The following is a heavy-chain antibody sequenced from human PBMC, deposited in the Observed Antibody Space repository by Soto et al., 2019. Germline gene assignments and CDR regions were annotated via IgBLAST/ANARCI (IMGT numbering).Heavy chain of an antibody. V-gene: IGHV4-31*03. CDR1: GGSISSGGYY. J-gene: IGHJ6*02. CDR3: ASGDRAEAVRHYYYGMDV. Sequence: QVQLQESGPGLVKPSQTLSLTCTVSGGSISSGGYYWSWIRQHPGKGLEWIGYIYYSGSTYYNPSLKSRVTIPADTSNNPFSLKMSSVTAADTAVYYCASGDRAEAVRHYYYGMDVWGQGTTVTVSS. CDR2: IYYSGST. D-gene: IGHD6-13*01.